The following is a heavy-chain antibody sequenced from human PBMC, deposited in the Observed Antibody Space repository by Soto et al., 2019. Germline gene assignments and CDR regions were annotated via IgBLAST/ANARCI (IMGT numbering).Heavy chain of an antibody. V-gene: IGHV4-59*13. CDR3: ARDSSGYESVYYYMDV. CDR1: GGSISSYY. J-gene: IGHJ6*03. CDR2: IYYSGST. D-gene: IGHD5-12*01. Sequence: PSETLSLTCTVSGGSISSYYWSWIRQPPGKGLEWIGNIYYSGSTNYNPSLKSRVTILVDTSKNQFSLKLSSVTAADTAVYYCARDSSGYESVYYYMDVWGKGTTVTVSS.